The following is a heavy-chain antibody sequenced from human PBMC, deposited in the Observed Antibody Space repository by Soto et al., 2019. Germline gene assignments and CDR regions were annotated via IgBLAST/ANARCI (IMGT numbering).Heavy chain of an antibody. CDR2: IYSGSTT. Sequence: EVLLVQSGGGLVQPGGSLQLSCAPSGLSVTSNYMAWVRQAPGKGLEWGSVIYSGSTTHHAVSVKGRFTISRDSSSNTLYLQMSSLRVEDTALYYCARGYWVEGYGAGTYFDYWGQGTLVTVSS. J-gene: IGHJ4*02. CDR1: GLSVTSNY. V-gene: IGHV3-66*01. CDR3: ARGYWVEGYGAGTYFDY. D-gene: IGHD2-15*01.